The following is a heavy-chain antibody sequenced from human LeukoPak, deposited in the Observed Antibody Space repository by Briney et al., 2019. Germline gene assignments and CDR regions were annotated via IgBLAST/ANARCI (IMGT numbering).Heavy chain of an antibody. V-gene: IGHV3-21*01. CDR2: ISSSSSYI. CDR1: GFTFSSYS. J-gene: IGHJ6*03. D-gene: IGHD2-21*02. CDR3: TRDIGLTVRAMDV. Sequence: PGGSLRLSCAASGFTFSSYSMNWVRQAPGKGLEWVSSISSSSSYIYYADSVKGRFTISRDDAKNSLYLQMNSVRAGDTAVYYCTRDIGLTVRAMDVWGKGTTVIVSS.